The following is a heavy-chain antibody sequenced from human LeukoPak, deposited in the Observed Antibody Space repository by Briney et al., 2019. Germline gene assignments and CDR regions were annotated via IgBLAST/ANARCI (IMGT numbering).Heavy chain of an antibody. Sequence: GGSLRLSCAASGFTFSSYWMHWVRHAPGKGLVWVSRINSDGSTTTYADSVNGRFTISRDNAKNTLYLQMNSLRAEDTAVYHCARSSYGSGIFGNWGQGTLVTVSS. J-gene: IGHJ4*02. D-gene: IGHD3-10*01. CDR3: ARSSYGSGIFGN. V-gene: IGHV3-74*01. CDR2: INSDGSTT. CDR1: GFTFSSYW.